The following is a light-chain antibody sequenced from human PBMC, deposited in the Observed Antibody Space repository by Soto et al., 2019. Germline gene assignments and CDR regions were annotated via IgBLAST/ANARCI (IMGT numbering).Light chain of an antibody. V-gene: IGKV3-20*01. Sequence: EILITQSRATMSVSPCDSAPLSCRASRSVDTDLAWYQQKPGQAPRLLIYGASSRATGIPDRFSGSGSGTDFTLTISRLEPEDFAVYYCQQYGSSPITFGQGTRLEIK. J-gene: IGKJ5*01. CDR3: QQYGSSPIT. CDR1: RSVDTD. CDR2: GAS.